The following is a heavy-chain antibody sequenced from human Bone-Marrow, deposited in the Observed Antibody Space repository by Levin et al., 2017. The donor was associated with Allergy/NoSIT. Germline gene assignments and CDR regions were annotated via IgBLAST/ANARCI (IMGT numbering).Heavy chain of an antibody. J-gene: IGHJ3*02. CDR2: ISGGGLIK. Sequence: HSGGSLRLSCAASGFTYNLYAMGWVRRAPGKGLEWVATISGGGLIKDYADSVKGRFIISRDNSKNTMDLQMNSLRVEDTATYFCAKDRLGASFSGVAQDAFEKWGQGTEVSVSS. D-gene: IGHD3-3*01. CDR3: AKDRLGASFSGVAQDAFEK. CDR1: GFTYNLYA. V-gene: IGHV3-23*01.